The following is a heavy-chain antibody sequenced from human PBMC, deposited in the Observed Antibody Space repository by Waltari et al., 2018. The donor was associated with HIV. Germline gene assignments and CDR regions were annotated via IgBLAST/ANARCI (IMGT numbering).Heavy chain of an antibody. CDR3: VTLYNESPLYSDF. D-gene: IGHD3-10*01. Sequence: QLIQSTSELKRPGASVTISCKVSGYPLSDLSMQWVQQGRGQRLEWMGGFDPKNGKPVYSQRFWGRVSLAEDTSEDTAFLELNRLTSDDTAVYYCVTLYNESPLYSDFWGQGTLVTV. V-gene: IGHV1-24*01. J-gene: IGHJ4*02. CDR2: FDPKNGKP. CDR1: GYPLSDLS.